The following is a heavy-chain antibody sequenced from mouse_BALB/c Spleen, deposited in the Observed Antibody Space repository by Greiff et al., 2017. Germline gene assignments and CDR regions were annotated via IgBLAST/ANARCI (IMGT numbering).Heavy chain of an antibody. CDR2: IWAGGST. D-gene: IGHD4-1*01. V-gene: IGHV2-9*02. Sequence: VKVEESGPGLVAPSQSLSITCTVSGFSLTSYGVHWVRQPPGKGLEWLGVIWAGGSTNYNSALMSRLSISKDNSKSQVFLKMNSLQTDDTAMYYCARDLGTQLAYWGQGTLVTVSA. CDR1: GFSLTSYG. J-gene: IGHJ3*01. CDR3: ARDLGTQLAY.